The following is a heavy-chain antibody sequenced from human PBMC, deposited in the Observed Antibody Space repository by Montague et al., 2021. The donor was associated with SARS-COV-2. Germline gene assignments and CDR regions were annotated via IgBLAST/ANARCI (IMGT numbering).Heavy chain of an antibody. CDR1: GLIVSSNY. V-gene: IGHV3-53*01. Sequence: SLRLSCAASGLIVSSNYMSWVRQAPGKGLEWVSAIYSGGSTYYADSVKGRFTISRDNSKNTLYLQMNTLSAEDTAVYYCARGGSGGSCYSPPCYFDYWGQGTLVTVSS. D-gene: IGHD2-15*01. CDR3: ARGGSGGSCYSPPCYFDY. J-gene: IGHJ4*02. CDR2: IYSGGST.